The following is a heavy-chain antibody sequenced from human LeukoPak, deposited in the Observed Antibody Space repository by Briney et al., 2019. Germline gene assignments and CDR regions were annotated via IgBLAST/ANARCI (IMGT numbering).Heavy chain of an antibody. J-gene: IGHJ5*02. CDR2: ISGNGNNR. Sequence: PGGSLRLSCEGTGFTFTEYVMSWVRQAPGKGLEWVSTISGNGNNRYYADSVKGRFTISSDISKNTLYLQMNSLRAEDTAVYYCAREKQWLGVYNWFDPWGQGTLVTVSS. CDR3: AREKQWLGVYNWFDP. CDR1: GFTFTEYV. V-gene: IGHV3-23*01. D-gene: IGHD6-19*01.